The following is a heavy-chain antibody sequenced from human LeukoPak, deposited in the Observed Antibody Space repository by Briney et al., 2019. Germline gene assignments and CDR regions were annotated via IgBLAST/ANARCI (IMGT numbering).Heavy chain of an antibody. CDR3: AMGIVVVPAAIFRFDP. D-gene: IGHD2-2*02. CDR2: INHSGST. CDR1: GGSFSGYY. V-gene: IGHV4-34*01. J-gene: IGHJ5*02. Sequence: SETLSLTCAVYGGSFSGYYWSWIRQPPGKGLEWIGEINHSGSTNYNPSLKSRVTISVDTSKYQFSLKLSSVTAADTAVYYCAMGIVVVPAAIFRFDPWGQGTLVTVSS.